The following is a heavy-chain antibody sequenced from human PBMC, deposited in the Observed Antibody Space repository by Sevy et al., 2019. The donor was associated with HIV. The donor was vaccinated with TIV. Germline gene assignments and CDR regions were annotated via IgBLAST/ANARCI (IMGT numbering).Heavy chain of an antibody. V-gene: IGHV3-72*01. D-gene: IGHD6-13*01. CDR2: IRNKPDSYTT. Sequence: GGSLRLSCAASGFTFSDHYMEWVRQAPGKGLEWVGRIRNKPDSYTTEYAASVTGRFTISRDDSKNSLYLLMDSLKTEDTAMYYCATHAGIAAAGRVFDYWGQGTLVTVSS. J-gene: IGHJ4*02. CDR1: GFTFSDHY. CDR3: ATHAGIAAAGRVFDY.